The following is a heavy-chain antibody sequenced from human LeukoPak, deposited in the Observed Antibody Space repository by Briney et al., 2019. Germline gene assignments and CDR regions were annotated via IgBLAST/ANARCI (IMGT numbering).Heavy chain of an antibody. CDR2: IKKDGSEK. D-gene: IGHD2-15*01. Sequence: GGSLRLSCAASGFTFSTYWMSWVRQAPGKGLEWVANIKKDGSEKYYMDSVKGRFTISRDNAENSLYLQTNSLRAEDTAVYYCAREGVHCSGRSCLKAYWGQGTQVTVSS. V-gene: IGHV3-7*03. CDR3: AREGVHCSGRSCLKAY. J-gene: IGHJ4*02. CDR1: GFTFSTYW.